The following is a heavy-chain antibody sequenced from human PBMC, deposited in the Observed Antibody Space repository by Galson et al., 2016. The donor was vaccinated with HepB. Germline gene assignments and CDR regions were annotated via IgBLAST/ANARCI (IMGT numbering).Heavy chain of an antibody. J-gene: IGHJ3*02. D-gene: IGHD3-10*01. CDR2: INPNSGVT. Sequence: SVKVSCKASGYTFTGYYMHWVRQAPGQGLEWMGWINPNSGVTNYAQKFQGRVTMTGDTSISTAYMELSSLRSDDTAFYYCARVPYYYHGGSHFYPSAFDIWGQGTMVTVSS. V-gene: IGHV1-2*02. CDR1: GYTFTGYY. CDR3: ARVPYYYHGGSHFYPSAFDI.